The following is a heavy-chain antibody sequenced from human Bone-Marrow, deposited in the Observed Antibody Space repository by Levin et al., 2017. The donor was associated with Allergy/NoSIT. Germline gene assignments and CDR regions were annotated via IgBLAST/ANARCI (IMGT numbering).Heavy chain of an antibody. CDR1: GDSMSSGDDY. CDR3: ARCSGGTCYSGVDS. D-gene: IGHD2-15*01. CDR2: IYYSGST. Sequence: SETLSLTCTVSGDSMSSGDDYWSWIRQPPGTGLEWIGYIYYSGSTYYNPSLKSQVIMSVDTSKNHFSLKLGSATAADTAVYYCARCSGGTCYSGVDSWGQGTLVTVSS. V-gene: IGHV4-30-4*01. J-gene: IGHJ4*02.